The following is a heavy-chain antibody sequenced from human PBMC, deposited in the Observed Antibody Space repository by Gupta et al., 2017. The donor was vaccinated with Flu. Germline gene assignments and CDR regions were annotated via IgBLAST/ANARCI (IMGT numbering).Heavy chain of an antibody. D-gene: IGHD3-10*01. J-gene: IGHJ5*02. Sequence: GLRQGPGKGRECVSFMFSGEKTYDADSVMGRFIISRDNSKDTLFLHMNSLGAEDTAFYYCASDLHGSETLSSWGQGTLVTVSS. CDR3: ASDLHGSETLSS. V-gene: IGHV3-53*01. CDR2: MFSGEKT.